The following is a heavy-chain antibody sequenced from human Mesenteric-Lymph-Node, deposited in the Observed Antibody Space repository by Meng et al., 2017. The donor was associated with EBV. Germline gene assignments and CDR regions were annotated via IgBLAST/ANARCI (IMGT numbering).Heavy chain of an antibody. D-gene: IGHD4-11*01. CDR3: ARQQLGRDWFDP. Sequence: VELVQAVARAKKPGDLLKVSCKASGYSFINNDINWVRQATVQGLDWMGWMNARTGNPGYAQKFQGRVTMTRNTSTSTAYLELSSLTSEDTGVYYCARQQLGRDWFDPWGQGTLVTVSS. J-gene: IGHJ5*02. CDR2: MNARTGNP. CDR1: GYSFINND. V-gene: IGHV1-8*01.